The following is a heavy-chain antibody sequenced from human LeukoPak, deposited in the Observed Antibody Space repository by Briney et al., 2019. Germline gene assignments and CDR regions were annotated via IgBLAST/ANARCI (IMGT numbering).Heavy chain of an antibody. D-gene: IGHD6-13*01. V-gene: IGHV1-18*01. CDR1: GYTFTSYG. J-gene: IGHJ6*03. CDR3: ARGDSSSWYPLNYYYYYYMDV. CDR2: ISAYNGNT. Sequence: GASVKVSCKASGYTFTSYGISWVRQAPGQGLEWMGWISAYNGNTNYAQKLQGRVTMTTDTSTSTAYMELRSLRSGDTAVYYCARGDSSSWYPLNYYYYYYMDVWGKGTTVTVSS.